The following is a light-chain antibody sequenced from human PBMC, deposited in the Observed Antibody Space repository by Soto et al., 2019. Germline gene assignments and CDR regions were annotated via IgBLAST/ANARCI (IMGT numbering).Light chain of an antibody. CDR2: GAS. CDR3: QQYGSAPRT. V-gene: IGKV3-20*01. CDR1: QSVSSSY. J-gene: IGKJ1*01. Sequence: EIVLTQSPGTLSLSPGERATLSCRASQSVSSSYLAWYQQKPGQAPRLLIYGASSRATGIPDRFSGSGSGTDFTLTISRQEPEDFAVYYWQQYGSAPRTFGQGTKVEIK.